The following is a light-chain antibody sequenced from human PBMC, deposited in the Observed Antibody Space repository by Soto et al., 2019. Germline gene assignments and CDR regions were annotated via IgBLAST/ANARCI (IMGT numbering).Light chain of an antibody. CDR1: QSIRSN. CDR3: QQYGSSGT. CDR2: AAS. Sequence: EIVMTQSPATLSVSHGERVSFSCRASQSIRSNLAWYQHKPGQAPRLLIFAASSRATGIPDRFSGSASGTDFTLTISRLEPEDFAVYYCQQYGSSGTSGQGAKVDI. J-gene: IGKJ1*01. V-gene: IGKV3-20*01.